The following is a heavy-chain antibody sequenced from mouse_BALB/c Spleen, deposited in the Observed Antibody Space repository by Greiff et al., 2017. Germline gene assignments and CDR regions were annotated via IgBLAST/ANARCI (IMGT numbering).Heavy chain of an antibody. V-gene: IGHV1-9*01. D-gene: IGHD1-1*01. CDR3: ARRFYYYGSSRAWFAY. Sequence: VQLQQSGPELMKPGASVKISCKATGYTFSSYWIEWVKQRPGHGLEWIGEILPGSGSTNYNEKFKGKATFTADTSSNTAYMQLSSLTSEDSAVYYCARRFYYYGSSRAWFAYWGQGTLVTVSA. CDR1: GYTFSSYW. CDR2: ILPGSGST. J-gene: IGHJ3*01.